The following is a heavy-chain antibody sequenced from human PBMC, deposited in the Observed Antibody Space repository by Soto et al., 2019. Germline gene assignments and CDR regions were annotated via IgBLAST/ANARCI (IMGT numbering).Heavy chain of an antibody. V-gene: IGHV3-48*02. Sequence: EVQLVESGGGLLQPGGSLGPPFEAPGSPFSSFSLNGVPQAQGKGLGWVPYISSSSSTIYYADSVKGRFTISRDNAKNSLYLQMNSLRDEDTAVYYCARPPLDPIAAAVRYFDYWGQGTLVTVSS. D-gene: IGHD6-13*01. CDR2: ISSSSSTI. CDR1: GSPFSSFS. J-gene: IGHJ4*02. CDR3: ARPPLDPIAAAVRYFDY.